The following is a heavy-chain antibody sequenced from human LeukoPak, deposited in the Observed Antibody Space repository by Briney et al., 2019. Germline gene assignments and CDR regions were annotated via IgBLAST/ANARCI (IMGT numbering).Heavy chain of an antibody. CDR3: ARAQVSGSFGY. V-gene: IGHV3-30*03. J-gene: IGHJ4*02. Sequence: GGSLRLSCAASGFSFNNYGMPWVRQAPGKGLEWVAVISYDGSNKYYADSVKGRFTISRDNSKNTLYLQMNSLRAEDTAVYYCARAQVSGSFGYWGQGTLVTVSS. CDR1: GFSFNNYG. CDR2: ISYDGSNK. D-gene: IGHD1-26*01.